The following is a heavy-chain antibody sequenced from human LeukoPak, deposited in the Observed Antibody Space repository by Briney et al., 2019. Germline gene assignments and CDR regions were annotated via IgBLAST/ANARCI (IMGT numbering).Heavy chain of an antibody. V-gene: IGHV1-2*06. CDR3: ARVRYCSGGSCYRDAFDI. D-gene: IGHD2-15*01. CDR1: GYTFTSYG. Sequence: ASVKVSCKASGYTFTSYGISWVRQAPGQGLEWMGRINPNSGGTNYAQKFQGRVTMTRDTSISTAYMELSRLRSDDTAVYYCARVRYCSGGSCYRDAFDIWGQGTMVTGSS. CDR2: INPNSGGT. J-gene: IGHJ3*02.